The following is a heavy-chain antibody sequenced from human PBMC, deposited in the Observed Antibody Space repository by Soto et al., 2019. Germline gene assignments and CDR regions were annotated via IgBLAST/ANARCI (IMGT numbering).Heavy chain of an antibody. Sequence: LQESGPGLVKPSETLSLTCTVSGASVSSDSYSWSWIRQPPGKGLEWIGCFYFTGSTKINPSLQNRVTISVDESKNQMSLRLNSVTAADTAVYYCVKDPCFYGMDVWGQGTTVTVSS. CDR2: FYFTGST. CDR3: VKDPCFYGMDV. V-gene: IGHV4-61*01. D-gene: IGHD2-15*01. CDR1: GASVSSDSYS. J-gene: IGHJ6*02.